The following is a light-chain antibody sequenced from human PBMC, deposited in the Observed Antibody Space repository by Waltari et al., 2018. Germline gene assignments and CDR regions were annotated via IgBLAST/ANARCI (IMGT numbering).Light chain of an antibody. CDR2: KAS. Sequence: DIQMTQSPSTLYASVGDRVTITCRASQSISNYLAWYQQTPGMAPRLLIYKASSLESGVPSRVSGSGAGTEFTLTISSLQPDDFATYFCQEYDTHYTFGQGTKLEVK. J-gene: IGKJ2*01. CDR1: QSISNY. V-gene: IGKV1-5*03. CDR3: QEYDTHYT.